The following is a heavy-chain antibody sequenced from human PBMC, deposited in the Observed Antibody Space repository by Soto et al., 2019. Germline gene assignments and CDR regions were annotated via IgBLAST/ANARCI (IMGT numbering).Heavy chain of an antibody. J-gene: IGHJ4*02. CDR2: ISYDGSNK. CDR3: ARDLGPTMIVVVRPIDY. CDR1: GFTFSSYA. V-gene: IGHV3-30-3*01. Sequence: QVQLVESGGGVVQPGRSLRLSCAASGFTFSSYAMHWVRQAPGKGLEWVAVISYDGSNKYYADSVKGRFTISRDNSKNTLYLQMNSLRAEDTAVYYCARDLGPTMIVVVRPIDYWGQGTLVTVSS. D-gene: IGHD3-22*01.